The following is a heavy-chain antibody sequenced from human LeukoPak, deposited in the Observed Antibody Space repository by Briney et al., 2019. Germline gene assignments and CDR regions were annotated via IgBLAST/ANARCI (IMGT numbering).Heavy chain of an antibody. J-gene: IGHJ4*02. Sequence: WVRQPPGKGLEWIGSISYSGSTYYNPSLKSRVTISVDTSKNQFSLRLSSVSAADTAVYYCARRTAGGATFFWGQGTLVTISA. D-gene: IGHD1-26*01. V-gene: IGHV4-39*01. CDR2: ISYSGST. CDR3: ARRTAGGATFF.